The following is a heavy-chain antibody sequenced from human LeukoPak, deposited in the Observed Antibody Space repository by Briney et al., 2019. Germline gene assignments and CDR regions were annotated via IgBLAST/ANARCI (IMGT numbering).Heavy chain of an antibody. Sequence: ASVKVSCTASGYTFTGYYMHWVRQAPGQGLEWMGWINPNSGGTNYAQKLQGRVTMTRDTSIRTAYMERSRLRSDDTAVYYCARATITGTSRGRFDPWGQGTLVTVSS. CDR3: ARATITGTSRGRFDP. CDR2: INPNSGGT. CDR1: GYTFTGYY. V-gene: IGHV1-2*02. D-gene: IGHD1-7*01. J-gene: IGHJ5*02.